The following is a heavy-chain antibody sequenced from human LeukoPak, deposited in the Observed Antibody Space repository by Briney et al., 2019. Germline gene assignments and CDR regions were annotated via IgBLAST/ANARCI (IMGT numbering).Heavy chain of an antibody. CDR3: AKASDYDGSGYYYEGKNYFDY. J-gene: IGHJ4*02. Sequence: GGSLRLPCAASGFTFSSYAMSWVRQAPGKGLEWVSAISGSGGSTYYADSVKGRFTISRDNSKNTLYLQMNSLRAEDTAVYYCAKASDYDGSGYYYEGKNYFDYWGQGTLVTVSS. CDR1: GFTFSSYA. D-gene: IGHD3-22*01. CDR2: ISGSGGST. V-gene: IGHV3-23*01.